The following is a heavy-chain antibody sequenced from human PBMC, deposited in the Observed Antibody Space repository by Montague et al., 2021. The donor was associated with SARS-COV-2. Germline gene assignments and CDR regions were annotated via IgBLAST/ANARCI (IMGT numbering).Heavy chain of an antibody. Sequence: SLRLSCAASGFTFSSYSMNWVRQAPGKGLEWVSSISSSSSYIYYADSVKGRFTISRDNAKNSLYLQMNSLRAEDTAVYYCARDTYYYDSSGCYPAVWDYWGQGTLVTVSS. J-gene: IGHJ4*02. CDR2: ISSSSSYI. D-gene: IGHD3-22*01. CDR3: ARDTYYYDSSGCYPAVWDY. V-gene: IGHV3-21*01. CDR1: GFTFSSYS.